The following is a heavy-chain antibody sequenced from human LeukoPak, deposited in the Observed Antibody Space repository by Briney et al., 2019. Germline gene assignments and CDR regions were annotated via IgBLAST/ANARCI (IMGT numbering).Heavy chain of an antibody. CDR3: ARARDSSMNWL. D-gene: IGHD1-1*01. V-gene: IGHV4-39*07. J-gene: IGHJ4*02. Sequence: SETLSLTCSVSGGSISSSTYYWGWIRQPPGKGLEWIGSIYYSGSTYYNPSLKSRVTISVDTSKNQFSLKLSSVTAADTAVYYCARARDSSMNWLWGQGTLVTVSS. CDR2: IYYSGST. CDR1: GGSISSSTYY.